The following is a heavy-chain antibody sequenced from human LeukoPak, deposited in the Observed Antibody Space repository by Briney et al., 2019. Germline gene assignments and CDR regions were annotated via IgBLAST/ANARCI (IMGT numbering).Heavy chain of an antibody. D-gene: IGHD3-10*01. CDR1: GFTVSSNY. J-gene: IGHJ5*02. Sequence: GGSLRLSCAASGFTVSSNYMSWVRQAPGKGLEWVSVIFSGGTTYYADSVKGRFTISRDNSKNTLYLQMNSLRAEDTAVYYCARDHTQTAGEENWFDPWGQGTLVTVSS. V-gene: IGHV3-53*01. CDR3: ARDHTQTAGEENWFDP. CDR2: IFSGGTT.